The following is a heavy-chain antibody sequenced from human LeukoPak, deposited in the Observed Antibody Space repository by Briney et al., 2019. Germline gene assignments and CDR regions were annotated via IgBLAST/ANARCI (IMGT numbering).Heavy chain of an antibody. CDR1: GGTFSSYA. D-gene: IGHD6-13*01. J-gene: IGHJ4*02. CDR3: ARGSSSWIDYFDY. V-gene: IGHV1-69*13. CDR2: IIPIFGTA. Sequence: ASVKVSCKASGGTFSSYAISWVRQAPGQGLEWMGGIIPIFGTANYAQKFQGRVTITADESTSTAYMELSSLRSEDTAVYYCARGSSSWIDYFDYWGQGTLVAVSS.